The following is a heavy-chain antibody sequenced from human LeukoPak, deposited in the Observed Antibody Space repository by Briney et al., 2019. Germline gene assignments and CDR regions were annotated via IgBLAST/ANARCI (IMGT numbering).Heavy chain of an antibody. V-gene: IGHV1-18*04. Sequence: GASVKVSCKASGYTFTNYGINWVRQAPGQGLEWMGWISSKSGTTNYAPKVQDRVTLTRDTSTSTTYMELRSLTSDDTAVYFCARGGSNWNYRYYFEDWGQGTLVTVSS. CDR2: ISSKSGTT. D-gene: IGHD1-7*01. J-gene: IGHJ4*02. CDR1: GYTFTNYG. CDR3: ARGGSNWNYRYYFED.